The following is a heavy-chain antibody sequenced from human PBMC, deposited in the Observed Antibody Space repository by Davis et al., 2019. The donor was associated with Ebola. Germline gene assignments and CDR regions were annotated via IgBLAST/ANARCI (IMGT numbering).Heavy chain of an antibody. CDR3: ARGRGVATRPPGY. Sequence: PSETLSLTCAVYGGSFSGYYWSWIRQPPGKGLEWIGEINHSGSTNYNPSLKSRVTISVDTSKNQFSLKLSSVTAADTAVYYCARGRGVATRPPGYWGQGTLVTVSS. J-gene: IGHJ4*02. CDR2: INHSGST. D-gene: IGHD5-12*01. CDR1: GGSFSGYY. V-gene: IGHV4-34*01.